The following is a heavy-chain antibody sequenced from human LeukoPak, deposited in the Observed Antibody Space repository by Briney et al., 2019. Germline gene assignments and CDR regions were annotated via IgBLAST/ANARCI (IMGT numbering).Heavy chain of an antibody. J-gene: IGHJ4*02. CDR3: ARWRGRQSEFDY. V-gene: IGHV3-7*01. D-gene: IGHD1-1*01. Sequence: GGSLRLSCEAYGFTFSSYWMCWVRQAPGRGLEWVAHIKEDESDEYYVDSVRGRFTASRDNAKNSVNLQMNSLRVEDTAVYYCARWRGRQSEFDYWGQGTLVTVSS. CDR1: GFTFSSYW. CDR2: IKEDESDE.